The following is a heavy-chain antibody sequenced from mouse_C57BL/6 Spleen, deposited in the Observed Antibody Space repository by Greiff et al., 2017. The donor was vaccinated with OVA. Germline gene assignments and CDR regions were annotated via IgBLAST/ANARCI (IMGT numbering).Heavy chain of an antibody. D-gene: IGHD2-3*01. V-gene: IGHV1-15*01. J-gene: IGHJ3*01. Sequence: VQLQQAGAELVRPGASVTLSCKASGYTFTDYDMHWVKQTPVHGLEWIGAIDPETGGTAYNQKFKGKAILTADKSSSTAYMELRSLTSEDSAVYYCTSYDPWFAYWGQGTLVTVSA. CDR1: GYTFTDYD. CDR3: TSYDPWFAY. CDR2: IDPETGGT.